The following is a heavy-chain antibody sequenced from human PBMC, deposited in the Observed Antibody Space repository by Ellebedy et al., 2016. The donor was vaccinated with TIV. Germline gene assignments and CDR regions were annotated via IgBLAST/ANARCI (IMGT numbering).Heavy chain of an antibody. D-gene: IGHD3-10*01. V-gene: IGHV4-34*12. J-gene: IGHJ4*02. CDR3: ARVRRESLWFAESQYFFDY. CDR2: VIHTGST. Sequence: MPGGSLRLSCTASGFTFSDYSMNWVRQPPGKGLEWIGEVIHTGSTNYNPSLKSRVTISVDTSKNQFSLNLSSVTAADTAVYYCARVRRESLWFAESQYFFDYWGQGTLVTVSS. CDR1: GFTFSDYS.